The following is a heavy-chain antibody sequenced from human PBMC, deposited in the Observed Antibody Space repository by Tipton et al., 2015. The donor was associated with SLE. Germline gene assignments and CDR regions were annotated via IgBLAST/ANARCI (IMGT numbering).Heavy chain of an antibody. V-gene: IGHV4-4*02. CDR3: ARDSNNWNYGYFDS. J-gene: IGHJ4*02. CDR1: GDSISSKTW. Sequence: TLSLTCTVAGDSISSKTWWSWVRQPPGKGLEWIGQIYHTGSTKYNPSLKRRVTISGDTSKNQFSLKLSSATATDTAVYYCARDSNNWNYGYFDSWGQGILVTVSS. CDR2: IYHTGST. D-gene: IGHD1-7*01.